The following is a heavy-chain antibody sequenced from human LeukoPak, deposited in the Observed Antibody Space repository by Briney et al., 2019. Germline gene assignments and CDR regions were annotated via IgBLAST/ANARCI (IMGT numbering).Heavy chain of an antibody. D-gene: IGHD1-14*01. Sequence: SETLSLTCAVYGGSFSGYYWSWIRQPPGKGLEWIGEINHSGSTNYNPSLKSRVTISVDTSKNQFSLKLSSVTAADTAVYYCARPRRRRTKDAFDIWGQGTVVTVSS. CDR3: ARPRRRRTKDAFDI. V-gene: IGHV4-34*01. J-gene: IGHJ3*02. CDR1: GGSFSGYY. CDR2: INHSGST.